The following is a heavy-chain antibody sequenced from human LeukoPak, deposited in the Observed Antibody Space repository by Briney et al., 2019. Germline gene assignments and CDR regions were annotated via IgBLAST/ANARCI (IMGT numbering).Heavy chain of an antibody. CDR2: INQDGSEK. D-gene: IGHD6-6*01. CDR1: GYSFTSYW. CDR3: ARSKGFSSSFRYYFDY. V-gene: IGHV3-7*01. Sequence: PGESLKISCKGSGYSFTSYWIGWVRQAPGKGLEWVANINQDGSEKYYVDSVKGRFTISRDNTKNSLFLQMNSLRAEDTAVYYCARSKGFSSSFRYYFDYWGQGTLVTVSS. J-gene: IGHJ4*02.